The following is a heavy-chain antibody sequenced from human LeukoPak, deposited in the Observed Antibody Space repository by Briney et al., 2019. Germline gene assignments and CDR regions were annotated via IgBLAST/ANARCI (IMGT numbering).Heavy chain of an antibody. Sequence: GGSLRLSCAASGFAFSSYAMSWVRQAPGKGLQWVSAISDNGGSTYYADSVKGRFTISRDNSKNTLYLQMNSLGAEDTAAYYCAKDLGYSSSLPQGDYWGQGTLVTVSS. J-gene: IGHJ4*02. CDR2: ISDNGGST. D-gene: IGHD6-13*01. CDR1: GFAFSSYA. CDR3: AKDLGYSSSLPQGDY. V-gene: IGHV3-23*01.